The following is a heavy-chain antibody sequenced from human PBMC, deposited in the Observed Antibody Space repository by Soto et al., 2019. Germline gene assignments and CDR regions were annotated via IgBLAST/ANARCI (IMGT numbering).Heavy chain of an antibody. CDR1: VGSVGTCNYH. CDR3: ARIGWGGDY. D-gene: IGHD7-27*01. J-gene: IGHJ4*02. V-gene: IGHV4-61*01. CDR2: IPNNGSP. Sequence: XETLSLTCSDSVGSVGTCNYHWSWIRQPPGKGLEWIGFIPNNGSPDYNPSLKGRVVVSIDRSKNQFSLKVNSVTAADTAVYFCARIGWGGDYWGQGTLVTVSS.